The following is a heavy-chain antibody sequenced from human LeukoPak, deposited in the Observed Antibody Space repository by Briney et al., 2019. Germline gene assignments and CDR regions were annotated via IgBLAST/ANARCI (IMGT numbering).Heavy chain of an antibody. V-gene: IGHV3-23*01. CDR2: ISGSGGST. Sequence: GSQRLSCAASGFTFSSYAMSWVRQAPGKGLEWVSAISGSGGSTYYADSVKGRFTISRDNSKNTLYLQMNSLRAEDTAVYYCALTPPYGSGSYYRDYWGQGTLVTVSS. CDR3: ALTPPYGSGSYYRDY. J-gene: IGHJ4*02. CDR1: GFTFSSYA. D-gene: IGHD3-10*01.